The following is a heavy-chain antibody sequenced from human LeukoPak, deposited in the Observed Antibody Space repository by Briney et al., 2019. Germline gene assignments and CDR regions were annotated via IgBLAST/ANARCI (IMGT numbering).Heavy chain of an antibody. D-gene: IGHD6-19*01. CDR3: AEDGQQWPVGG. J-gene: IGHJ4*02. CDR2: IRYDGSNK. Sequence: GGSLRLSCAASGFTFSGSGMHWVRQAPGKGLEWVTFIRYDGSNKYYTDSVKGRFTISRDNSKNTLYLQMDSLRAEDTAVYYCAEDGQQWPVGGWGQGTLVTVSS. V-gene: IGHV3-30*02. CDR1: GFTFSGSG.